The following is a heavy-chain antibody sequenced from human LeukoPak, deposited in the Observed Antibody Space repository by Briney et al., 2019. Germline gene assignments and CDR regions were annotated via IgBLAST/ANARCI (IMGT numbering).Heavy chain of an antibody. CDR1: GFTFSSYW. V-gene: IGHV3-7*01. J-gene: IGHJ4*02. CDR3: ARDILTVTRYYFDY. D-gene: IGHD4-11*01. Sequence: GGSLRLSCAASGFTFSSYWMSWVRQAPGKGLEWVANIKQDGSEKYYVDSVKGRFTISRDNAKNSLYLQMNSLRAEDTAVYYCARDILTVTRYYFDYWGQGTLVTVSS. CDR2: IKQDGSEK.